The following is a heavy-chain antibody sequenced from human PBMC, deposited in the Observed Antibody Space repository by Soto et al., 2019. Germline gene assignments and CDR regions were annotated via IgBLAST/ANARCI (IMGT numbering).Heavy chain of an antibody. V-gene: IGHV3-53*04. CDR1: GFTVSSNY. J-gene: IGHJ3*02. D-gene: IGHD3-3*01. CDR2: IYSGGST. Sequence: PGGSLRLSCAASGFTVSSNYMSWVRQAPGKGLEWVSVIYSGGSTYYADSVKGRFTISRHNSKNTLYLQMNSLRSEDTAVYYCATKASQFDFWSGSRAFDIWGQGTMVTVSS. CDR3: ATKASQFDFWSGSRAFDI.